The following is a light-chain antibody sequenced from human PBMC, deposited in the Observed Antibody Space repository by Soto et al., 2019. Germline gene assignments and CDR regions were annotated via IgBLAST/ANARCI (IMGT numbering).Light chain of an antibody. CDR1: SSNIGNNY. Sequence: QSVLTQPPSVSAAPGQKVTISCSGSSSNIGNNYVSWYQQLPGTAPKLLIYENNKRPSGIPDRFSGSKSGTSATLGITGLQNGDEADYYCGTWDSSLRGVFGGGTKLTVL. V-gene: IGLV1-51*02. J-gene: IGLJ2*01. CDR2: ENN. CDR3: GTWDSSLRGV.